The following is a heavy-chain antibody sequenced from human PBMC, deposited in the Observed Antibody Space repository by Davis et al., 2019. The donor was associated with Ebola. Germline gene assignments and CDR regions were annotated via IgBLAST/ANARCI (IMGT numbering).Heavy chain of an antibody. CDR2: IKQDGSEK. J-gene: IGHJ1*01. V-gene: IGHV3-7*03. CDR3: AKWGDFWSGDEYFQH. CDR1: GFTFSSYW. D-gene: IGHD3-3*01. Sequence: GESLKISCAASGFTFSSYWMSWVRQAPGKGLEWVAKIKQDGSEKYYVDSVKGRFTISRDNSKNTLYLQMNSLRAEDTAVYYCAKWGDFWSGDEYFQHWGQGTLVTVSS.